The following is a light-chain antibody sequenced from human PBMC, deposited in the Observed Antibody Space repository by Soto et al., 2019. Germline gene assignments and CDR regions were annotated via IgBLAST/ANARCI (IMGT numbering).Light chain of an antibody. CDR3: QQHGTSPIT. CDR1: ETVSSY. V-gene: IGKV3-20*01. CDR2: GAS. Sequence: ENVLTQSPGTLSLSPGERATLSCRASETVSSYLTWYQQRPGQAPRLLIYGASKRATGIPDRFSGSGSGTDFTLTISRLEPEDFALYCCQQHGTSPITFGQGTRLEIK. J-gene: IGKJ5*01.